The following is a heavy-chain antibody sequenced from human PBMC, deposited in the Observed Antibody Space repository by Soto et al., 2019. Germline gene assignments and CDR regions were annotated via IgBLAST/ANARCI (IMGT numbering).Heavy chain of an antibody. V-gene: IGHV3-30*18. D-gene: IGHD6-13*01. CDR3: AKYSIAVAGTASFDS. CDR1: RFTFSNYG. Sequence: QVQLVESGGGVVQPGRSLRLSCAASRFTFSNYGMHWVRQAPGKGLEWVAVISFDGSTKYYADSVRGRFTISRDNSKSTLFLQMNSLRAEDTAVYFCAKYSIAVAGTASFDSWGQGTLVTVSS. J-gene: IGHJ4*02. CDR2: ISFDGSTK.